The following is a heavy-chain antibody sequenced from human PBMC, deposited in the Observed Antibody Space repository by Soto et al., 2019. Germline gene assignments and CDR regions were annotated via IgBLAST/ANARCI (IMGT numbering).Heavy chain of an antibody. Sequence: SETLSLTCTVSGASVSSGIHYWSWIRQPPGKGLEWIGYIFYSGSTNYNPSLKGRVTISVDTSKNQFSLKLSSVTAADTAVYYCARDLGFPNYYYYGMDVWGQGTTVTVSS. V-gene: IGHV4-61*01. CDR2: IFYSGST. CDR1: GASVSSGIHY. D-gene: IGHD7-27*01. J-gene: IGHJ6*02. CDR3: ARDLGFPNYYYYGMDV.